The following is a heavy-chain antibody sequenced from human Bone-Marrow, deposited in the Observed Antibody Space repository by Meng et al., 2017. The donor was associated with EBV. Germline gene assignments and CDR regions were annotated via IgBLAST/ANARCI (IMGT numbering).Heavy chain of an antibody. D-gene: IGHD6-13*01. V-gene: IGHV4-34*01. CDR3: ARGRGYSSPNFDY. CDR2: INHSGST. J-gene: IGHJ4*02. Sequence: QGLLQRWGAGLLKPSETLSLTCAVYGGSFSGYYWSWIRQPPGKGLEWIGEINHSGSTNYNPSLKSRVTISVDTSKNQFSLKLSSVTAADTAVYYCARGRGYSSPNFDYWGQGTLVTVSS. CDR1: GGSFSGYY.